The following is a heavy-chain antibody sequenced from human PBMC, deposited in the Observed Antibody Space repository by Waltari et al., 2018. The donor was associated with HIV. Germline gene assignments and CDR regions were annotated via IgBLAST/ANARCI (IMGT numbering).Heavy chain of an antibody. D-gene: IGHD6-13*01. Sequence: QVQLQESGPGLVKPSETLSLTCAVSGDSISSSCWSWIRQTPGKGLEWIGYIYYSGSTNTTPSLRNRVTISLDTSKNQFSLKMTSVTVADTALYYCARGGLIAAAGGGERRLDPWGQGTLVTVSS. CDR3: ARGGLIAAAGGGERRLDP. V-gene: IGHV4-59*01. CDR1: GDSISSSC. J-gene: IGHJ5*02. CDR2: IYYSGST.